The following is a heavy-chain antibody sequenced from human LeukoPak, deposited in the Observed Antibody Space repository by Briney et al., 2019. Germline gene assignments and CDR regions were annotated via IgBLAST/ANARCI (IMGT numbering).Heavy chain of an antibody. V-gene: IGHV3-9*01. CDR1: GFTFDDYA. D-gene: IGHD4-17*01. CDR3: AKDRPLMTTVTTFRYFDL. Sequence: PGGSLRLSCAASGFTFDDYAMHWVRQAPGKGLEWVSGISWNSGSIGYADSVKGRFTISRDNAKNSLYLQMNSLRAEDTALYYCAKDRPLMTTVTTFRYFDLWGRGTLVTVSS. J-gene: IGHJ2*01. CDR2: ISWNSGSI.